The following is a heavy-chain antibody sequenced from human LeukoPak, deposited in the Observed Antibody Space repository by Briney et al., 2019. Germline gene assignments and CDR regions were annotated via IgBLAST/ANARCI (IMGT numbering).Heavy chain of an antibody. Sequence: SETLSLTCAVYGGSFSGYYWSWIRQPPGKGLEWIGEINHSGSTNYNPSLKSRVTIPVDTSKNQFSLKLSSVTAADTAVYYCARAPVLGSGWGQGTLVTVSS. CDR1: GGSFSGYY. V-gene: IGHV4-34*01. D-gene: IGHD6-25*01. CDR3: ARAPVLGSG. CDR2: INHSGST. J-gene: IGHJ4*02.